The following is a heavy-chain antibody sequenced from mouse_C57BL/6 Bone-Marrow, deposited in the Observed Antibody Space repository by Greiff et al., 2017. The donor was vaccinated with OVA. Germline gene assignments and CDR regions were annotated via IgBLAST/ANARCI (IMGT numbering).Heavy chain of an antibody. CDR1: GFTFSSYA. Sequence: EVQGVESGGGLVKPGGSLKLSCAASGFTFSSYAMSWVRQTPEKRLEWVATISDGGSYTYYPDNVKGRFTISRDYAKNNLYLQMSHLKSEDTAMYYCARDTTVVALYYYAMDYWGQGTSVTVSS. D-gene: IGHD1-1*01. V-gene: IGHV5-4*01. CDR2: ISDGGSYT. CDR3: ARDTTVVALYYYAMDY. J-gene: IGHJ4*01.